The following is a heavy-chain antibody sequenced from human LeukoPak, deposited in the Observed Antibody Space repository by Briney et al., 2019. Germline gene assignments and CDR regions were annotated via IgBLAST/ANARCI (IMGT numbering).Heavy chain of an antibody. J-gene: IGHJ4*02. CDR3: ARGPRSDY. CDR1: GFTFSRNG. Sequence: PGGSLRLSCAASGFTFSRNGMNWIRQAPGKGLEWVSVIYSGGSTYYADSVKGRFTISRDNSKNTLYLQMNSLRAEDTAVYYCARGPRSDYWGQGTLVTVSS. CDR2: IYSGGST. V-gene: IGHV3-53*01.